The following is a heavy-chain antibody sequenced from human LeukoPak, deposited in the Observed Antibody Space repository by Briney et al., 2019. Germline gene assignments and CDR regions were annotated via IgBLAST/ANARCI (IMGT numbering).Heavy chain of an antibody. CDR2: ISWNSGSI. CDR3: AKGGSQLLSRYYYYYYMDV. V-gene: IGHV3-9*01. CDR1: GFTFDDYA. J-gene: IGHJ6*03. Sequence: QPGRSLRLSCAASGFTFDDYAMHWVRQAPGEGREWVSGISWNSGSIGYADSVKGRFTISRDNAKNSLYLQMNSLRAEDTALYSCAKGGSQLLSRYYYYYYMDVWGKGTTVTVSS. D-gene: IGHD2-2*01.